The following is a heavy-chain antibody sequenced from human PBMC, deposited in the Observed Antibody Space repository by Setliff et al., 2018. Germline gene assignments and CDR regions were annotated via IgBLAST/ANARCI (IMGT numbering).Heavy chain of an antibody. J-gene: IGHJ4*02. CDR1: EFGFSDYW. V-gene: IGHV3-74*01. CDR3: SRDRTDPIGSYHTMFDL. D-gene: IGHD3-22*01. Sequence: GASLKFSCSASEFGFSDYWRHWVRQGAGKGPMWVSRISPDGSNTVSEDFVRGRFTVSRDKAKNTLYLQMDSLRAEDTAVYYCSRDRTDPIGSYHTMFDLWGQGTLVTVSS. CDR2: ISPDGSNT.